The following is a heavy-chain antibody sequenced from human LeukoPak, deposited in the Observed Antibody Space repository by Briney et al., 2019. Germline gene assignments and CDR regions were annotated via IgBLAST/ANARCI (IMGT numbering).Heavy chain of an antibody. J-gene: IGHJ6*03. D-gene: IGHD3-10*01. CDR2: IHPNSGGT. Sequence: ASVKVSCKASGYTFTGYYMHWVRQAPGQGLEWMGWIHPNSGGTNYAQKFQGRVTVTRDTSISTAYMELSRLRSDDTAVYYCAREAYDSGNFRTDYYYMDVWGIGTTVTVSS. V-gene: IGHV1-2*02. CDR1: GYTFTGYY. CDR3: AREAYDSGNFRTDYYYMDV.